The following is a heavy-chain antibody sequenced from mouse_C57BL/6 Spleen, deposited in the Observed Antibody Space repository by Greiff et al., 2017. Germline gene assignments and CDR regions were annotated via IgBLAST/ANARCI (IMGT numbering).Heavy chain of an antibody. CDR2: IDPSDSYT. J-gene: IGHJ4*01. D-gene: IGHD6-2*01. Sequence: PGQGLEWIGEIDPSDSYTNYNQKFKGKATLTVDTSSSTAYMQLSSLTSEDSAVYYCARLSYAMDYWGQGTSVTVSS. CDR3: ARLSYAMDY. V-gene: IGHV1-50*01.